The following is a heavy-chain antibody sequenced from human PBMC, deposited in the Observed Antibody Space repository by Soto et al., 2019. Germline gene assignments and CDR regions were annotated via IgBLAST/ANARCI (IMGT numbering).Heavy chain of an antibody. CDR1: GGSINTFY. CDR2: IFSSGST. D-gene: IGHD5-12*01. V-gene: IGHV4-4*07. CDR3: AREGSYSAYNFAHGIQLWSFDF. Sequence: SETLSLTCTVTGGSINTFYWSWVRQPAGKGLEWIGRIFSSGSTSFNPSLESRVAMSVDTSKNHFSLNLSSVTAADMAVYYCAREGSYSAYNFAHGIQLWSFDFWGQGALVTVSS. J-gene: IGHJ4*02.